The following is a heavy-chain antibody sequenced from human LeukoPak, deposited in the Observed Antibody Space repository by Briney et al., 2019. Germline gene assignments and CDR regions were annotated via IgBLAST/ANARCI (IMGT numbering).Heavy chain of an antibody. Sequence: GESLRLSCAASGFTFTTYWLGWVRQPPGKGLEWVANIKQDGTEKYYVDSVKGRFTISRDNAKNSLYLQMNSLRAEDTAVYYCARDPLYGDSTFDYWGQGTLVTVSS. J-gene: IGHJ4*02. CDR2: IKQDGTEK. V-gene: IGHV3-7*03. D-gene: IGHD4-17*01. CDR1: GFTFTTYW. CDR3: ARDPLYGDSTFDY.